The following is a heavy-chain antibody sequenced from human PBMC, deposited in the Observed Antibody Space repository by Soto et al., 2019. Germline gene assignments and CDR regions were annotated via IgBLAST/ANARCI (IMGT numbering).Heavy chain of an antibody. Sequence: GGSLRLSCAASGFTFDDYAMHWVRQAPGKGLEWVSGISWNSGSIGYADSVKGRFTISRDNAKNSLYLQMNSLRAEDTALYYCAKSRWGLVVGVYMDVWGKGTTVTVSS. CDR1: GFTFDDYA. J-gene: IGHJ6*03. D-gene: IGHD2-2*01. CDR2: ISWNSGSI. CDR3: AKSRWGLVVGVYMDV. V-gene: IGHV3-9*01.